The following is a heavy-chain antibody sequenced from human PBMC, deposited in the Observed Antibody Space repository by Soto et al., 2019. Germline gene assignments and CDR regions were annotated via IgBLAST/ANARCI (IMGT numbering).Heavy chain of an antibody. D-gene: IGHD3-10*01. J-gene: IGHJ4*02. CDR3: ARAWVWFGSRLDY. CDR2: IYYSGTT. CDR1: GGSVSTYY. V-gene: IGHV4-59*02. Sequence: QVQLQESGPGLLKPSETLSLTCTVSGGSVSTYYWSWIRQPPGKGLEWVGYIYYSGTTNYNPSLKSRVTISVDTSKNQSSLNLNSVTAADTAVYYCARAWVWFGSRLDYWGQGTLVTVSS.